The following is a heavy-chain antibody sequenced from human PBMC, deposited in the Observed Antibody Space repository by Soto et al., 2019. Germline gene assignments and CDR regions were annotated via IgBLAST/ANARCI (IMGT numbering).Heavy chain of an antibody. CDR2: IGSDGGNT. Sequence: EVQLVESGGGLVQPGGSLRLSCAASGFTFSRYAMHWVRQAPGKGLEYVSAIGSDGGNTYYANSVKDRFTISRDNSKNTLYLQMGSLRTEDMAVYYCARGDPYSDTLRNDAFDIWGQGTMVTFSS. J-gene: IGHJ3*02. CDR1: GFTFSRYA. V-gene: IGHV3-64*01. D-gene: IGHD5-18*01. CDR3: ARGDPYSDTLRNDAFDI.